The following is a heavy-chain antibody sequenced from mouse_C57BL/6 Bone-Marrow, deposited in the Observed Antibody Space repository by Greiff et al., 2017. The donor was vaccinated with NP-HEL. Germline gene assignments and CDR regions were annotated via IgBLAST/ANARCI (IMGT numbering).Heavy chain of an antibody. CDR3: ARSSYYYGSSPWFAY. V-gene: IGHV1-64*01. CDR2: IHPNSGST. J-gene: IGHJ3*01. CDR1: GYTFTSYW. D-gene: IGHD1-1*01. Sequence: QVQLQQPGAELVKPGASVKLSCKASGYTFTSYWMHWVKQRPGQGLEWIGMIHPNSGSTNYNEKFKGKATLTVDTSSSTAYMQLSSLTSEDSAVYYCARSSYYYGSSPWFAYWGQGTLVTVSA.